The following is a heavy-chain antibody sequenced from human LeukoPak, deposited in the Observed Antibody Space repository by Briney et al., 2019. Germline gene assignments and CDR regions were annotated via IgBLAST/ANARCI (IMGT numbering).Heavy chain of an antibody. Sequence: SETLSLTCTVSGSSISSSSYYWGWIRQPPGKGLEWIGSIYYSGTTYYSPSLKSRVTISVDTSKNHFSLKLSSVTAADTAVYYCARILGGHYCYGMDVWGQGTTVSVSS. V-gene: IGHV4-39*02. D-gene: IGHD3-10*01. CDR3: ARILGGHYCYGMDV. J-gene: IGHJ6*02. CDR1: GSSISSSSYY. CDR2: IYYSGTT.